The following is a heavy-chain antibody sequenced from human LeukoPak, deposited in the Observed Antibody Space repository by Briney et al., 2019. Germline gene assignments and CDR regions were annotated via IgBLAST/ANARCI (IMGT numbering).Heavy chain of an antibody. V-gene: IGHV3-23*01. Sequence: GSLRLSCAASGFTFSNYMMHWVRQAPGKGLEWVSLFVGSGDSTFYADSVKGRFNISRDKSRNTLYMQMNSLRAEDTAIYYCARGSGSGSYYRALDYWGQGTLVTVSS. CDR2: FVGSGDST. CDR1: GFTFSNYM. J-gene: IGHJ4*02. D-gene: IGHD3-10*01. CDR3: ARGSGSGSYYRALDY.